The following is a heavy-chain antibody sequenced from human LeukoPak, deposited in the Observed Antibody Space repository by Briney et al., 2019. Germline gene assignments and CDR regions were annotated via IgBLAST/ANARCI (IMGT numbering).Heavy chain of an antibody. J-gene: IGHJ4*02. Sequence: KPSETLSLTCAVYGGSFSGYYWSWIRQPPGKGLEWIGEINHSGSTNYNPSLKSRVTISVDTSKNQFSLKLSSVTAADTAVYYCTRVLPNGDSIRSCFDYWGQGTLVTVSS. V-gene: IGHV4-34*01. CDR3: TRVLPNGDSIRSCFDY. D-gene: IGHD4-17*01. CDR1: GGSFSGYY. CDR2: INHSGST.